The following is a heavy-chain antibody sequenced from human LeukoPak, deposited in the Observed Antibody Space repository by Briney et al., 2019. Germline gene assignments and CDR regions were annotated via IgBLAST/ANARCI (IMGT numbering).Heavy chain of an antibody. CDR2: ISAYNGNT. J-gene: IGHJ4*02. V-gene: IGHV1-18*01. Sequence: ASVTVSCKASGYTFTSYGISWVRQAPGQGLEWMGWISAYNGNTNYAQKLQGRVTMTTDTSTSTAYMELRSLRSDDTAVYYCARADYYYGSGSRANFDYWGQGTLVTVSS. D-gene: IGHD3-10*01. CDR3: ARADYYYGSGSRANFDY. CDR1: GYTFTSYG.